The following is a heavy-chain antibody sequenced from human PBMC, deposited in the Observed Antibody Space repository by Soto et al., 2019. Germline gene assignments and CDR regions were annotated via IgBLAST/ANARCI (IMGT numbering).Heavy chain of an antibody. CDR2: ISAYNGNT. Sequence: QVQLVQSGAEVKKPGASVKVSCKASGYTFTNFGISWVRQAPGQGLEWMGWISAYNGNTNYAQNFQGRVTMTTDTSTSTAYMELRSLRSDXXXXXXXXXXXXPIDYWGQGTLVTVSS. V-gene: IGHV1-18*01. CDR3: XXXXXPIDY. J-gene: IGHJ4*02. CDR1: GYTFTNFG.